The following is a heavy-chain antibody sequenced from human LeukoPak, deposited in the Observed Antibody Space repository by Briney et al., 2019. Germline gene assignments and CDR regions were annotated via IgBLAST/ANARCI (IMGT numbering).Heavy chain of an antibody. D-gene: IGHD5-18*01. CDR1: GGSFSGYY. J-gene: IGHJ4*02. V-gene: IGHV4-34*01. CDR2: INHSGSS. Sequence: PSETLSLTCAVYGGSFSGYYWSWIRQPPGKGLEWIGEINHSGSSNYNPSLKSRVTISVDTSKNQFSLKLSSVTAADTAVYYCARSQYSYDFFDYWGQGTLVTVSS. CDR3: ARSQYSYDFFDY.